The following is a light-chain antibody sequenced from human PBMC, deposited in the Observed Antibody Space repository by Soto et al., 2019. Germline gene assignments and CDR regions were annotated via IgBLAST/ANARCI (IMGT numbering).Light chain of an antibody. CDR2: GAS. Sequence: VFTQSPGTLSLSPGERATLSCRASQSVSSYLAWYQQKPGQAPRLLIHGASTRAIGIPGRFSGSGSGTEFTLTISSLQSEDFAVYDCQQYKKWPPYTFGQGTKVDIK. V-gene: IGKV3-15*01. CDR1: QSVSSY. CDR3: QQYKKWPPYT. J-gene: IGKJ2*01.